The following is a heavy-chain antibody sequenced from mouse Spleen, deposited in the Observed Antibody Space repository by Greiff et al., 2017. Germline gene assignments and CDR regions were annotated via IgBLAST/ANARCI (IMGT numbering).Heavy chain of an antibody. CDR1: GYAFSSSW. CDR3: AREGYDDAWFAY. CDR2: IYPGDGDT. J-gene: IGHJ3*01. D-gene: IGHD2-2*01. Sequence: QVQLKESGPELVKPGASVKISCKASGYAFSSSWMNWVKQRPGKGLEWIGRIYPGDGDTNYNGKFKGKATLTADKSSSTAYMQLSSLTSEDSAVYFCAREGYDDAWFAYWGQGTLVTVSA. V-gene: IGHV1-82*01.